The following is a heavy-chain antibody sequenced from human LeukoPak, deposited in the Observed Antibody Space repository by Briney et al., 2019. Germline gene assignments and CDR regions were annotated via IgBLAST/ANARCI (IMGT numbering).Heavy chain of an antibody. D-gene: IGHD3-3*01. CDR1: GFTFSDYY. Sequence: PGGSLRLSCAASGFTFSDYYMSWIRQAPGQGLEWVSYISSSGSTIYYANSVKGRFTISRDNAKNSMYLQMNILRAEDAAVYYCAAGTIFGVVIPEDYWGQGTLVTVSS. CDR2: ISSSGSTI. V-gene: IGHV3-11*01. J-gene: IGHJ4*02. CDR3: AAGTIFGVVIPEDY.